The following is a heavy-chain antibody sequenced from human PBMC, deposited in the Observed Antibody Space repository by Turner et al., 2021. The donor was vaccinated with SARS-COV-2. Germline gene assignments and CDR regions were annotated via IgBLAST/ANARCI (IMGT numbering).Heavy chain of an antibody. V-gene: IGHV3-7*04. CDR3: ARDPNSGASL. J-gene: IGHJ4*02. Sequence: EEQLVESGGGLVQPGGSLRLSCTASGFTFSNWMHWVRQAPGKGLEWVANIKQDGSEKYFVVSVKGRFTISRDNAKNSLYLQMNSLRAEDTAVYYCARDPNSGASLWGQGILVTVSS. CDR1: GFTFSNW. D-gene: IGHD2-15*01. CDR2: IKQDGSEK.